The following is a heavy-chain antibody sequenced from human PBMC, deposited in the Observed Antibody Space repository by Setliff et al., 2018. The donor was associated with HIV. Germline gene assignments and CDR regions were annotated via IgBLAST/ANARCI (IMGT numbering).Heavy chain of an antibody. CDR1: GGSFSGYH. J-gene: IGHJ4*02. V-gene: IGHV4-34*01. CDR2: IDHSGST. CDR3: ARGHPIVPTGLVSFYFDH. Sequence: SETLSLTCAVYGGSFSGYHWSWIRQPPGKGLEWIGEIDHSGSTDDNPSLKSRVTISVDTSKNQFSRKLSSVSAADTAVYYCARGHPIVPTGLVSFYFDHWGQGTLVTVSS. D-gene: IGHD2-2*01.